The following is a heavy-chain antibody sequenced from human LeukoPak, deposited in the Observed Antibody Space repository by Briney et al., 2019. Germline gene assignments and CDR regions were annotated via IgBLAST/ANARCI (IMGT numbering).Heavy chain of an antibody. V-gene: IGHV3-11*01. D-gene: IGHD3-3*01. J-gene: IGHJ6*02. Sequence: GGSLRLSCAASGFTFSDYYMSWIRQAPGKGLEWVSYISSSGSTIYYADSVKGRFTISRDNAKNSLYLQMNSLRAEDTAVYYCASTLTRITIFRVPSSDYYYGMDVWGQGTTVTVSS. CDR2: ISSSGSTI. CDR1: GFTFSDYY. CDR3: ASTLTRITIFRVPSSDYYYGMDV.